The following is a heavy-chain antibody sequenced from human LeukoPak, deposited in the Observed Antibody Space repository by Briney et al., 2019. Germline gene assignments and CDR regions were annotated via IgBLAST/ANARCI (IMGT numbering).Heavy chain of an antibody. D-gene: IGHD2-15*01. CDR3: ARNFGYCSGGSCWDYGDPYYYYGMDV. CDR1: GYTFTGYY. Sequence: ASVKVSCKASGYTFTGYYMHWVRQAPGQGLEWMGGIIPIFGTANYAQKFQGRVTITADESTSTAYMELSSLRSEDTAVYYCARNFGYCSGGSCWDYGDPYYYYGMDVWGQGTTVTVSS. CDR2: IIPIFGTA. J-gene: IGHJ6*02. V-gene: IGHV1-69*13.